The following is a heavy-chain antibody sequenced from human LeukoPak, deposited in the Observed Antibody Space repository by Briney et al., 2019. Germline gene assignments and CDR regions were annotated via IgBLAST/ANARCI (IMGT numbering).Heavy chain of an antibody. J-gene: IGHJ4*02. D-gene: IGHD4-17*01. CDR3: ARLEITTVTTSDY. V-gene: IGHV1-69*13. CDR2: IIPIFGTA. Sequence: SVKVSCKASGYTFTGYYMHWVRQAPGQGLEWMGGIIPIFGTANYAQKFQGRVTITADESTSTAYMELSSLRSEDTAVYYCARLEITTVTTSDYWGQGTLVTVSS. CDR1: GYTFTGYY.